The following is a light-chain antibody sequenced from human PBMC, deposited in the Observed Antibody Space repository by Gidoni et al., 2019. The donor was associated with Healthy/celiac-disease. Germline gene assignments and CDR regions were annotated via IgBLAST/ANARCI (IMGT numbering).Light chain of an antibody. J-gene: IGKJ5*01. Sequence: DIQLTQSPSSLSASVGDRVTITCQASQDISNYLNWYQQKSGKAPKLLIYDASNLETGVPSRFSGSGSGTDFTFTISSLQPEDIATYYCQQYDTLPLTFGQGTRLEIK. V-gene: IGKV1-33*01. CDR3: QQYDTLPLT. CDR2: DAS. CDR1: QDISNY.